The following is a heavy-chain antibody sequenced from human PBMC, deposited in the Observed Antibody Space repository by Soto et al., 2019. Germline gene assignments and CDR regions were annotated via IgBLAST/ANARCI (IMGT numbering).Heavy chain of an antibody. Sequence: PGGSLRLSCAASGFTFSSYGMHWVRQAPGKGLEWVAVISYGGSNKYYADSVKGRFTISRDNSKNTLYLQMNSLRAEDTAVYYCAKDLTYYDFWSGYYASNQYYYGMDVWGQGTTVTVS. CDR1: GFTFSSYG. CDR2: ISYGGSNK. J-gene: IGHJ6*02. V-gene: IGHV3-30*18. D-gene: IGHD3-3*01. CDR3: AKDLTYYDFWSGYYASNQYYYGMDV.